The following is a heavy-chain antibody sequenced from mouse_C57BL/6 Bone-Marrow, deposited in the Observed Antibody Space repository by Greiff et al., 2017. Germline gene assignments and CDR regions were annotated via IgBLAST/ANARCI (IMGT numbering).Heavy chain of an antibody. CDR3: ATHYGSSFHWYFDV. D-gene: IGHD1-1*01. V-gene: IGHV5-6*02. J-gene: IGHJ1*03. Sequence: DVMLVESGGDLVKPGGSLKLSCAASGFTFSSYGMSWVRQTPDKRLEWVATISSGGSYTYYPDSVKGRFTISRDNAKNTLYLQMSSLKSEDTAMYYCATHYGSSFHWYFDVWGTGTTVTVSS. CDR1: GFTFSSYG. CDR2: ISSGGSYT.